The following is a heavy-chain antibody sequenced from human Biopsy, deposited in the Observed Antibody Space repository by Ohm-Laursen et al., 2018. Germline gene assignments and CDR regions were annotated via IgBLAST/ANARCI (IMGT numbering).Heavy chain of an antibody. CDR1: GFIFSSAW. D-gene: IGHD4-17*01. CDR2: ISSDGST. Sequence: SLRLSCAASGFIFSSAWMHWVRQAPGKGLVWVSCISSDGSTTYADSVEGRFTISRDNAKNTAYLQMNSLRADDTALYYCATDHYGSINYWGQGILVTVSS. J-gene: IGHJ4*02. CDR3: ATDHYGSINY. V-gene: IGHV3-74*01.